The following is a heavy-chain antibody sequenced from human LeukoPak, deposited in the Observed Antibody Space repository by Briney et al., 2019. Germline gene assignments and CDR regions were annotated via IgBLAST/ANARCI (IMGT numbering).Heavy chain of an antibody. CDR2: IYTSGSP. CDR3: ARHQRGGATRKEPARYINWFDP. CDR1: GGSISSYY. D-gene: IGHD1-26*01. J-gene: IGHJ5*02. V-gene: IGHV4-4*09. Sequence: SETLSLTCTVSGGSISSYYWSWIRQPPGKGLEWIGYIYTSGSPNYNPSLKSRVTISVDTSKNQFPLNLSSVTAADTAVYYCARHQRGGATRKEPARYINWFDPWGQGTLVTVSS.